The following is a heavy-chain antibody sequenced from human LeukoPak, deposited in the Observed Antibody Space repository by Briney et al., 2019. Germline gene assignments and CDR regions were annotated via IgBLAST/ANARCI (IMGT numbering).Heavy chain of an antibody. CDR2: IFHFGNT. J-gene: IGHJ4*02. D-gene: IGHD1-1*01. CDR3: ARDLSHQLGYFDK. CDR1: GCTISSGYY. V-gene: IGHV4-38-2*02. Sequence: PSETLSLTCTVSGCTISSGYYWGWIRQAPGKGPEWIGTIFHFGNTYNNPSLESRVIMSVDTSKNQFSLKLNSVTAADTAVYYCARDLSHQLGYFDKWGQGILVTVSS.